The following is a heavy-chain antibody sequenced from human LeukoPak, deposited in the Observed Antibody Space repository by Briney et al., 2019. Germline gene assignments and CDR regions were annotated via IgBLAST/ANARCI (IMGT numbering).Heavy chain of an antibody. Sequence: GGSLRLSCAASGFTFRNYYMGWIRQAPGKGLEWVSYISRSGDSIHYADSVKGRFTISRDNAKNFLFLEMNSLRAEDTAVYYCARDGWFGDYNWFDPWGQGTLVTVSS. CDR1: GFTFRNYY. V-gene: IGHV3-11*04. CDR3: ARDGWFGDYNWFDP. D-gene: IGHD3-10*01. CDR2: ISRSGDSI. J-gene: IGHJ5*02.